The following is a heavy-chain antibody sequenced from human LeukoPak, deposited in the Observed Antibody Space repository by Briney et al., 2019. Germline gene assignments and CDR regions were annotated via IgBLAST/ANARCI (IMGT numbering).Heavy chain of an antibody. V-gene: IGHV3-23*01. J-gene: IGHJ4*02. D-gene: IGHD6-19*01. CDR3: AKGFSSGWYSFDY. CDR2: IRSSGRST. CDR1: GFTFSSYD. Sequence: PGGSLRLSCAASGFTFSSYDMHWVRQAAGKGLEWVSTIRSSGRSTYYADSVKGRFTISRDDSKNAVFLQMNSLRAEDTAIYYCAKGFSSGWYSFDYWGQGTLVTVSS.